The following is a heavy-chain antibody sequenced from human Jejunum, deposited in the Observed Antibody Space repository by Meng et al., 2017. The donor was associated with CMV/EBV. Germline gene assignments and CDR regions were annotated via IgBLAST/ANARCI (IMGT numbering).Heavy chain of an antibody. V-gene: IGHV3-9*01. CDR1: FTFGDYT. CDR3: AKTTNRLRRGENGFDL. J-gene: IGHJ3*01. Sequence: FTFGDYTLHWVRQPPGKGLEWVSGLAWHSGSIAYADSVKGRFTISRDNAKNSLFLQMNSLRPEDTALYYCAKTTNRLRRGENGFDLWGQGTLVTVSS. D-gene: IGHD3-10*01. CDR2: LAWHSGSI.